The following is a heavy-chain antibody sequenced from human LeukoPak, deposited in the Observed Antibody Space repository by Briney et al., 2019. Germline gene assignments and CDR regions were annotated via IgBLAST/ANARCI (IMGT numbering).Heavy chain of an antibody. J-gene: IGHJ6*03. CDR2: IYYSGST. Sequence: PSETLSLTCTVSGGSISGYYWSWIRQPPGKGLEWIGYIYYSGSTNYNPSLKSRVTISVDTSKNQFSLKLSSVTAADTAVYYCARSSEGRYYYDSSGYSYYYYYMDVWGKGTTVTISS. V-gene: IGHV4-59*01. CDR3: ARSSEGRYYYDSSGYSYYYYYMDV. D-gene: IGHD3-22*01. CDR1: GGSISGYY.